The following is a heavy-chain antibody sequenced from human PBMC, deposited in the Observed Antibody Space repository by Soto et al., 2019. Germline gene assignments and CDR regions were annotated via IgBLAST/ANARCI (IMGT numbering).Heavy chain of an antibody. D-gene: IGHD3-9*01. V-gene: IGHV4-4*02. J-gene: IGHJ4*02. Sequence: SETLSLTCAVSGGSISSSNWWSWVRQPPGEGLEWIGEIYHSGSTNYNPSLKSRVTISVDKSKNQFSLKLSSVTAADTAVYYCARSGYDILTGYYEDFDYWGQGTLVTVSS. CDR3: ARSGYDILTGYYEDFDY. CDR2: IYHSGST. CDR1: GGSISSSNW.